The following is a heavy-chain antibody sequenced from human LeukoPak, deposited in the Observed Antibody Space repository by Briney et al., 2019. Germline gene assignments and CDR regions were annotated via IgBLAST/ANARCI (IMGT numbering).Heavy chain of an antibody. J-gene: IGHJ4*02. V-gene: IGHV1-2*02. CDR3: ARDRAATWYSGEDY. D-gene: IGHD1-1*01. Sequence: ASVQVSCKASGYTFTAYYMHWVRQAPGQGLEWMGWINPNSGDTEYAQKFQGRVTMARDTSITTIYMELSRLASDDTAIYYCARDRAATWYSGEDYWGQGTLVTVSS. CDR1: GYTFTAYY. CDR2: INPNSGDT.